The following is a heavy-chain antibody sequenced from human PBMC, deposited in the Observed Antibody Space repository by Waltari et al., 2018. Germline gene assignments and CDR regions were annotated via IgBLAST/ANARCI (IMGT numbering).Heavy chain of an antibody. D-gene: IGHD1-26*01. CDR2: INAGGDFT. V-gene: IGHV3-23*01. Sequence: EVLLLESGGGLVLPGGSLRLSCATSGFTFGNSGMSWVRQAPGKGLERVSAINAGGDFTYYTDSVKGRFTISRDNSRNTLFLQMDSLRGEETAMYYCAKFGGSTRPYFYFDSWGRGTLVTVSS. CDR3: AKFGGSTRPYFYFDS. CDR1: GFTFGNSG. J-gene: IGHJ4*02.